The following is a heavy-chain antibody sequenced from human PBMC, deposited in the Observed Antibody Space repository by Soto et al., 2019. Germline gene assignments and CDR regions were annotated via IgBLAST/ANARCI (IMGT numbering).Heavy chain of an antibody. CDR2: INHSGST. V-gene: IGHV4-34*01. CDR3: ARGRGPYCSGWVCHCDYKDV. D-gene: IGHD2-15*01. J-gene: IGHJ6*03. Sequence: SETLSLTCAVHGGSFGGYYWSWIRQPPGKELEWIGEINHSGSTNYNPSLKSRVTISVDTSKNQFSLKLSSVTAADTAVYYCARGRGPYCSGWVCHCDYKDVWGKGTTVTVSS. CDR1: GGSFGGYY.